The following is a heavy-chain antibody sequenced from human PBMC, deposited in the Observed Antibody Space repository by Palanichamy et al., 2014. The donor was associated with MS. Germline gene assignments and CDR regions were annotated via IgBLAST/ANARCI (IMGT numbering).Heavy chain of an antibody. CDR3: ARDRLQDSSGYYFDY. V-gene: IGHV1-46*03. Sequence: QVQLMQSGAEVRKPGASVRLSCKASGYIFTSYYMHWVRQAPGQGLEWMGIINPSGGSTGYAQKFQGRVTMTADTSTSTVYMELSSLRSEGMAVYYCARDRLQDSSGYYFDYWGQGSLVTVSS. CDR1: GYIFTSYY. J-gene: IGHJ4*02. D-gene: IGHD3-22*01. CDR2: INPSGGST.